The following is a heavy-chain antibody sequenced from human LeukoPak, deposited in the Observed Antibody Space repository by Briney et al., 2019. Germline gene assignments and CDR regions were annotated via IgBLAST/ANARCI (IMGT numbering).Heavy chain of an antibody. Sequence: PSETLSLTCTVSGGSISGYYWNWIRQPPGKGLEWIGYIYSSGSTNYNPSLTSRVTISVDPSNKQVSLKLSSVTAADTAVYYCARATTKLYWYFDLWGRGTLVTVS. V-gene: IGHV4-59*08. CDR2: IYSSGST. CDR3: ARATTKLYWYFDL. D-gene: IGHD4-17*01. CDR1: GGSISGYY. J-gene: IGHJ2*01.